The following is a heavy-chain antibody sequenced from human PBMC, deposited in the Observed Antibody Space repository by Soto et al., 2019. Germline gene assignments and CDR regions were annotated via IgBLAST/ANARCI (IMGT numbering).Heavy chain of an antibody. D-gene: IGHD2-2*01. J-gene: IGHJ6*02. CDR3: AKSLSTAVNYGLDV. CDR1: GFTFSDNA. CDR2: ISDDGDST. V-gene: IGHV3-23*01. Sequence: PGGSLRLSCGASGFTFSDNAMTWVRQAPGKGLEWVSSISDDGDSTYYADSVKGRFAVSRDNSKNTLFLHMNSLGAEDTVVYYCAKSLSTAVNYGLDVWGQGTSVTVSS.